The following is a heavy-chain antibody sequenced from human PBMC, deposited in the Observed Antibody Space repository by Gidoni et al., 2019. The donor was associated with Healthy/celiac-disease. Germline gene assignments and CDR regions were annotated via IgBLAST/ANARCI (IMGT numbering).Heavy chain of an antibody. CDR1: GGTFSSYA. Sequence: QVQLVQSGAEVKKPGYPVKVSCKASGGTFSSYAISWVRHAPGQGLEWMGGIIPIIGTANYAQKFQGRVTITADESTSTAYMELSSLRSEDTAVYYCARGVGVTTVPFDYWGQVTLVTVSS. CDR3: ARGVGVTTVPFDY. J-gene: IGHJ4*02. D-gene: IGHD4-17*01. V-gene: IGHV1-69*01. CDR2: IIPIIGTA.